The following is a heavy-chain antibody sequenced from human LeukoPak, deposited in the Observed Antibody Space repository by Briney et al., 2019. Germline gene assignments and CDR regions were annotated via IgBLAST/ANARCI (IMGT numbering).Heavy chain of an antibody. Sequence: SETLSLTCTVSGGSISSSSYYWGWLRQPPGKGLEWIGSIYYSGSTYYNPSLKSRVTISVDTSKNQFSLKLSSVTAADTAVYYCARPADYDILTGYRYWGQGTLVTVSS. V-gene: IGHV4-39*01. D-gene: IGHD3-9*01. CDR3: ARPADYDILTGYRY. CDR2: IYYSGST. J-gene: IGHJ4*02. CDR1: GGSISSSSYY.